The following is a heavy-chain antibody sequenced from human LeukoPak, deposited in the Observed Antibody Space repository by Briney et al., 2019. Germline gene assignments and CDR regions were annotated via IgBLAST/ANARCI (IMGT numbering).Heavy chain of an antibody. V-gene: IGHV3-11*01. CDR2: ISGSGDAI. CDR3: AKDYSDSRVADVFFEY. Sequence: GGSLRLSCVVSGFRFSDYYMSWIRQTPGKGLEFISYISGSGDAIYYTDSVKGRFTISRDNAKNSLYLQLNSLRAEDTAVYYCAKDYSDSRVADVFFEYWGQGTLVTVSS. J-gene: IGHJ4*02. CDR1: GFRFSDYY. D-gene: IGHD2-15*01.